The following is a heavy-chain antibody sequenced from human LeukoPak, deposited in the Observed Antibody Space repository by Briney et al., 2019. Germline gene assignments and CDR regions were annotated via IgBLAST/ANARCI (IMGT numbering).Heavy chain of an antibody. D-gene: IGHD3-22*01. CDR3: ARDRYYDSSGYYGHYFDY. Sequence: PSETLSLTCAVYGGSFSGYYWSWIRQPPGKGLEWIGEINHSGSTNYNPSLKSRVTISVDTSKNQFSLKLSSVTAADTAVYYCARDRYYDSSGYYGHYFDYWGQGTLVTVSS. CDR1: GGSFSGYY. CDR2: INHSGST. J-gene: IGHJ4*02. V-gene: IGHV4-34*01.